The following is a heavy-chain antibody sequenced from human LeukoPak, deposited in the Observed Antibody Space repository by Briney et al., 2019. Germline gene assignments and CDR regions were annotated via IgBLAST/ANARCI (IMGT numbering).Heavy chain of an antibody. J-gene: IGHJ5*02. CDR2: MNPNSGNT. D-gene: IGHD6-13*01. CDR1: GYTFTSYD. Sequence: ASVKVSCKASGYTFTSYDINWVRQATGQGLEWMGWMNPNSGNTGYAQKFQGRVTMIRNTSISTAYMELSSLRSEDTAVYYCARGPPNYSSSWSMGENWFDPWGQGTLVTVSS. CDR3: ARGPPNYSSSWSMGENWFDP. V-gene: IGHV1-8*01.